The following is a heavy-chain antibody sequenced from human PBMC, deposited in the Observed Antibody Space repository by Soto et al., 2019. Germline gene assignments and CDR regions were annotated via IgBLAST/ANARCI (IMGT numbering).Heavy chain of an antibody. D-gene: IGHD2-21*02. CDR3: ARRGDPASAFDI. Sequence: QVQLQQWGAGLLKPSETLSLTCAVYGGSFSGYYWSWIRQPPGKGLEWIGEIQHSGSTNYNLSLKSRVTISVDTSKNQFSLKLSSVTAADTAVYYCARRGDPASAFDIWGQGTMVTVSS. J-gene: IGHJ3*02. CDR2: IQHSGST. CDR1: GGSFSGYY. V-gene: IGHV4-34*01.